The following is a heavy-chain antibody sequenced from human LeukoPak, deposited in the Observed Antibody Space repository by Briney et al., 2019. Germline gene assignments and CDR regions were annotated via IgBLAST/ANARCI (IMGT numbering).Heavy chain of an antibody. D-gene: IGHD3-9*01. CDR1: GFTFSSFP. Sequence: PGGSLRLSCAVSGFTFSSFPFHWLRKAPGKGLEWVAAISTDGSYKYHGDSVKGRFTISRDNPMNTLYLQMNGLRPDDTAVYYCARILIPGRWYFDLWGRGTLVTVSS. V-gene: IGHV3-30*04. CDR3: ARILIPGRWYFDL. CDR2: ISTDGSYK. J-gene: IGHJ2*01.